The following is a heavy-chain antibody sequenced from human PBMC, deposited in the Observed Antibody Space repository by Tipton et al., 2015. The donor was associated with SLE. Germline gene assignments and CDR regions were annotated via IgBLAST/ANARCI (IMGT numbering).Heavy chain of an antibody. Sequence: SLRLSCAASGFTFSSYAMHWVRQAPGKGLEWVAVISYDGSNKYYADSVKGRFTISRDNSKNTLYLQMNSLRAEDTAVYYCAKGGDSSGYYLSNYWGQGTLVTVSS. V-gene: IGHV3-30*04. CDR2: ISYDGSNK. J-gene: IGHJ4*02. CDR1: GFTFSSYA. CDR3: AKGGDSSGYYLSNY. D-gene: IGHD3-22*01.